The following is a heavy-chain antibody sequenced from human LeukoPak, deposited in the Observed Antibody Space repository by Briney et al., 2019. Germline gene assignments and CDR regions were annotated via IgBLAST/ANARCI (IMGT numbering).Heavy chain of an antibody. V-gene: IGHV4-34*01. CDR1: GGSFSGYY. CDR3: ARGSINYYLNWFDP. D-gene: IGHD3-10*01. CDR2: INHSGST. J-gene: IGHJ5*02. Sequence: SETLSLTCAVYGGSFSGYYWSWIRQPPGKGLEWIGEINHSGSTNYNPSLKSRVTISVDTSKNQFSLKPSSVTAADTAVYYCARGSINYYLNWFDPWGQGTLVTVSS.